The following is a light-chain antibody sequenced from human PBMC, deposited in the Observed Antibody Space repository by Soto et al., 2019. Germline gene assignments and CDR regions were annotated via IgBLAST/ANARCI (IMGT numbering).Light chain of an antibody. V-gene: IGLV2-14*01. CDR3: SSYTSSSTRV. Sequence: QPVPTQPASVSGSPGQSITISCTGTSSDVGGYNYVSWYQQHPGKAPKLMIYEVSNRPSGVSNRFSGSKSGNTASLTISGLQAEDEADYYCSSYTSSSTRVFGGGTKLTVL. CDR2: EVS. J-gene: IGLJ2*01. CDR1: SSDVGGYNY.